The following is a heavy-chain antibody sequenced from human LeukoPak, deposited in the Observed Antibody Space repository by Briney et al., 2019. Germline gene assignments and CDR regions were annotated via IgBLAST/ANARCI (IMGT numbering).Heavy chain of an antibody. CDR3: ARLTYGGNNWFDP. D-gene: IGHD4-23*01. CDR1: GYSLNRGYY. J-gene: IGHJ5*02. Sequence: PSETLSLPCAVSGYSLNRGYYWGWIRQPPGKGLEWIGSIYHSGSTYYNPSLKSRVTISVDTSKNQFSLKLSSVTAADTAVYYCARLTYGGNNWFDPWGQGTLVTVSS. V-gene: IGHV4-38-2*01. CDR2: IYHSGST.